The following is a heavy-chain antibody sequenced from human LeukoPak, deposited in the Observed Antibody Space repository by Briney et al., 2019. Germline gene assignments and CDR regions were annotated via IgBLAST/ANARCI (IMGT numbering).Heavy chain of an antibody. V-gene: IGHV4-59*01. CDR3: ARESGSIFGVVYAFDI. CDR2: IYYSGST. Sequence: PSETLSLTCTVSGGSISSYYWSWIRQPPGKGLEWIGYIYYSGSTNYNPSLKSRVTISVDTSKNQFSLKLSSVTAADTAVYYCARESGSIFGVVYAFDIWGQGTMVTVPS. J-gene: IGHJ3*02. D-gene: IGHD3-3*01. CDR1: GGSISSYY.